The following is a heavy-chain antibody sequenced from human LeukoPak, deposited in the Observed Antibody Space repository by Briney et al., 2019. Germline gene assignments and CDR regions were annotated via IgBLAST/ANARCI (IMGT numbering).Heavy chain of an antibody. Sequence: GASVKVSCKASGYTFTSYGISWVRQAPGQGLEWMGWISAYNGNANYAQNLQGRITMTTDTSTSTAYMELTSLRSDDTAVYYCARDYYYDSSGYVDYWGQGTLVTVPS. V-gene: IGHV1-18*01. CDR2: ISAYNGNA. D-gene: IGHD3-22*01. CDR3: ARDYYYDSSGYVDY. J-gene: IGHJ4*02. CDR1: GYTFTSYG.